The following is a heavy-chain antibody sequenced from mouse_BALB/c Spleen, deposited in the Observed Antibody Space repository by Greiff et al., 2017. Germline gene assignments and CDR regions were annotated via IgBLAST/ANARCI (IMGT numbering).Heavy chain of an antibody. D-gene: IGHD1-1*01. V-gene: IGHV5-17*02. CDR2: ISSGSSTI. J-gene: IGHJ4*01. CDR3: ARGGSSHPFYYAMDY. Sequence: EVKLQESGGGLVQPGGSRKLSCAASGFTFSSFGMHWVRQAPEKGLEWVAYISSGSSTIYYADTVKGRFTISRDNPKNTLFLQMTSLRSEDTAMYYCARGGSSHPFYYAMDYWGQGTSVTVSS. CDR1: GFTFSSFG.